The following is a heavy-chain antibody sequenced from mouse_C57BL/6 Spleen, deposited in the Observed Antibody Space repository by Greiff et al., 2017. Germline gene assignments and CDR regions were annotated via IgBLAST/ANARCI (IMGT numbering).Heavy chain of an antibody. CDR1: GFSFNTYA. Sequence: EVHLVESGGGLVQPKGSLKLSCAASGFSFNTYAMNWVRQAPGKGLEWVARIRSKSNNYATYYADSVKDRFTISRDDSESMLYLQMNNLKTEDTAMYYCVRDYGSSFFDYWGQGTTLTVSS. CDR3: VRDYGSSFFDY. J-gene: IGHJ2*01. V-gene: IGHV10-1*01. D-gene: IGHD1-1*01. CDR2: IRSKSNNYAT.